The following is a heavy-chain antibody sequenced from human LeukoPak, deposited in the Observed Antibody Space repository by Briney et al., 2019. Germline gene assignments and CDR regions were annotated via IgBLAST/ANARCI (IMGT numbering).Heavy chain of an antibody. J-gene: IGHJ5*02. CDR2: INTNSGGT. V-gene: IGHV1-2*02. CDR3: ARARPGIAAAGTLFRKNWFDP. Sequence: ASVKVSCKASGYTFTGYYMHWVRQAPGQGIEWIAWINTNSGGTNYAQKVQGRVTMTRDTSISTAYMELSRLRSDDTAVYYCARARPGIAAAGTLFRKNWFDPWGQGTLVTVSS. CDR1: GYTFTGYY. D-gene: IGHD6-13*01.